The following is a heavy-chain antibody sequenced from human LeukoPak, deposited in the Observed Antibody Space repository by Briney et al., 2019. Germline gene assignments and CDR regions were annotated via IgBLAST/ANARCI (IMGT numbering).Heavy chain of an antibody. D-gene: IGHD6-19*01. CDR1: GFTFSSYA. CDR3: ARGGIAVAGTFRY. Sequence: PGGSLRLSCAASGFTFSSYAMSWVRQAPGKGLEWVSYISGSGSTIYYADSVKGRFTISRDNAKNSLYLQMNSLRAEDTAVYYCARGGIAVAGTFRYWGQGTLVTVSS. CDR2: ISGSGSTI. J-gene: IGHJ4*02. V-gene: IGHV3-48*03.